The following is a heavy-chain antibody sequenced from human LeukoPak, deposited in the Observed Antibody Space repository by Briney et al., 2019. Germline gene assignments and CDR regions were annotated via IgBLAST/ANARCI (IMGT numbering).Heavy chain of an antibody. D-gene: IGHD2-2*01. V-gene: IGHV3-74*01. CDR3: AREGYCSSTSCPKDFDY. CDR2: INTDGSST. CDR1: GFTFSSYW. J-gene: IGHJ4*02. Sequence: SGGSLRLSCAASGFTFSSYWMHWVRQAPGKGLVWVSRINTDGSSTSYADSVKGRFTISRDNAKNTLYLQMNSLRAEDTAVYYCAREGYCSSTSCPKDFDYWGQGTLVTVSS.